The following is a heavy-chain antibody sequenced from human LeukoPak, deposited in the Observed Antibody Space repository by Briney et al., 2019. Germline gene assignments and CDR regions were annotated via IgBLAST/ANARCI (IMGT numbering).Heavy chain of an antibody. CDR1: GDSISNSDYY. J-gene: IGHJ2*01. D-gene: IGHD6-19*01. Sequence: SETLSLTCTVSGDSISNSDYYWGWIRRPPGKGLEWIGTIYFTGRTYYNPSLTSRVTMSVDTSKNEFSLKLRSVTAADTAMYYCTRQRGSGHWYFDLWGRGTLVTVSS. CDR3: TRQRGSGHWYFDL. V-gene: IGHV4-39*01. CDR2: IYFTGRT.